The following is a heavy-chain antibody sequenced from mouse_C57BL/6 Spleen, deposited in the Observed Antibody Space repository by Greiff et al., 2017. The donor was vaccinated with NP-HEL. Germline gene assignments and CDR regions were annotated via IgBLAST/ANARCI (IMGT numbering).Heavy chain of an antibody. D-gene: IGHD2-4*01. V-gene: IGHV1-59*01. CDR1: GYTFTSYW. J-gene: IGHJ1*03. Sequence: QVQLKQPGAELVRPGTSVKLSCKASGYTFTSYWMHWVKQRPGQGLEWIGVIDPSDSYTNYNQKFKGKATLTVDTSSSTAYMQLSSLTSEDSAVYYCARRIYYDYDRYFDVWGTGTTVTVSS. CDR3: ARRIYYDYDRYFDV. CDR2: IDPSDSYT.